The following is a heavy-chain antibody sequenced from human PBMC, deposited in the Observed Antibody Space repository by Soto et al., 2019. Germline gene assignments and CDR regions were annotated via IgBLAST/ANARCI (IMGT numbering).Heavy chain of an antibody. CDR3: ARVYCSGGGCYGIDY. J-gene: IGHJ4*02. CDR1: GYTFTSYY. V-gene: IGHV1-46*01. D-gene: IGHD2-15*01. Sequence: QVKLVQSGAEVKKPGASVKVSCKASGYTFTSYYMHWVRQAPGQGLEWMGIISPSGGSTTYAQKFQGRVRMTRDTSTSTGYMELSSLRSEDTAVYYCARVYCSGGGCYGIDYWGQGTLVTVSS. CDR2: ISPSGGST.